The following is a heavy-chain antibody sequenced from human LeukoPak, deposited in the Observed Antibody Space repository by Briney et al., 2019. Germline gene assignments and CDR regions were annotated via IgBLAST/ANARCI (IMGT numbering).Heavy chain of an antibody. Sequence: PGGSLRLSCAASGFTFSSYNMNWVRQAPGKGLEWVSSISSSSGYIYYADSVKGRFTISRDNAKNSLYLQMNSLRAEDTAVYYCAKDGNWVYYYGMDVWGQGTTVTVSS. CDR3: AKDGNWVYYYGMDV. J-gene: IGHJ6*02. CDR1: GFTFSSYN. V-gene: IGHV3-21*04. D-gene: IGHD4-23*01. CDR2: ISSSSGYI.